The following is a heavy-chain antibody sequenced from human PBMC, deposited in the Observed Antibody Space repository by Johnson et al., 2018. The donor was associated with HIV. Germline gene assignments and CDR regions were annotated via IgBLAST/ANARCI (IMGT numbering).Heavy chain of an antibody. CDR1: GFTFSDYY. CDR3: AKERVTWSSRGDAFDI. CDR2: IYSGGSP. J-gene: IGHJ3*02. V-gene: IGHV3-66*01. D-gene: IGHD5-18*01. Sequence: MQLVESGGGLVKPGGSLRLSCAAPGFTFSDYYKSWVRQAPGKGLEWVSVIYSGGSPYYADYVKGRFAISRDKSKNTLYLQMNSLRAEDTAVYYCAKERVTWSSRGDAFDIWGQGTMVTVSS.